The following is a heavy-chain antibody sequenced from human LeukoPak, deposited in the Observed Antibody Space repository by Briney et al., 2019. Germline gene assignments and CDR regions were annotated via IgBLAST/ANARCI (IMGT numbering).Heavy chain of an antibody. Sequence: SETLSLTCAVSGYSISSGYYWGWIRQPPGKGLEWIGSIYHSGSTYYNPSLKSRVTISVDTSKNQFSLKLSSVTAADTAVYYCARLNPRYYYYYVDVWGKGTTVTVSS. CDR3: ARLNPRYYYYYVDV. CDR2: IYHSGST. J-gene: IGHJ6*03. V-gene: IGHV4-38-2*01. CDR1: GYSISSGYY.